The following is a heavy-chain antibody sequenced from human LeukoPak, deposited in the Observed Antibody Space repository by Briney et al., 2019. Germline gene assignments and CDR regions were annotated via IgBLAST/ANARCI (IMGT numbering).Heavy chain of an antibody. CDR3: ARARRLRGYYYYYYMDV. D-gene: IGHD3-10*01. Sequence: SETLSLTCAVYGGSFSGYYWSSIRQPPGKGLEWIGEINHSGSTNYNPSLKSRVTISVDTSKNQFSLKLSSVTAADTAVYYCARARRLRGYYYYYYMDVWGKGTTVTVSS. CDR2: INHSGST. V-gene: IGHV4-34*01. CDR1: GGSFSGYY. J-gene: IGHJ6*03.